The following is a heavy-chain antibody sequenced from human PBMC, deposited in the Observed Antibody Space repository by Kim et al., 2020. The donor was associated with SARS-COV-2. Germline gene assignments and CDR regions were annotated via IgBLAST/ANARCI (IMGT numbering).Heavy chain of an antibody. CDR2: IDRSGDTS. CDR3: VRGGDPTYDY. Sequence: GGSLRLSCAASGFTFRSFVMTWVRLVPGKGLQWVSSIDRSGDTSHFADPVLGRCTISRDNSKKTLFLLLDSLRVDDTAMYYCVRGGDPTYDYWVHGT. CDR1: GFTFRSFV. J-gene: IGHJ4*01. V-gene: IGHV3-23*01. D-gene: IGHD3-16*01.